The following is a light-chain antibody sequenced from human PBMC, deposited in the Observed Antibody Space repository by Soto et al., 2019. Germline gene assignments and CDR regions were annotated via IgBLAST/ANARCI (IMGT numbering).Light chain of an antibody. J-gene: IGKJ1*01. V-gene: IGKV3-11*01. Sequence: EISMTQSPATLSVSPGERVTLSCRASQSVSSYLAWYQQKPGQGPGLLIYDASNRATGVSARFSGSGSGIDFALTISIREPEDCAVYYCHRRSSWPRGTFGQGTKVDIK. CDR2: DAS. CDR3: HRRSSWPRGT. CDR1: QSVSSY.